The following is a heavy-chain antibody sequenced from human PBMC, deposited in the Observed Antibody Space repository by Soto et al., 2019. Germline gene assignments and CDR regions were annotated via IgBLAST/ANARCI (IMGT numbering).Heavy chain of an antibody. CDR2: IRSKAYGGTT. D-gene: IGHD5-18*01. V-gene: IGHV3-49*03. CDR3: TRRGEQLWHVVYYYYGMDV. Sequence: GGSLRLSCTASGFTFSNYAMTWFRQAPGKGLEWVGFIRSKAYGGTTEYAASVKGRFTISRDDSKSIAYLQMNSLKTEDTAVYYCTRRGEQLWHVVYYYYGMDVWGQGTTVTVSS. J-gene: IGHJ6*02. CDR1: GFTFSNYA.